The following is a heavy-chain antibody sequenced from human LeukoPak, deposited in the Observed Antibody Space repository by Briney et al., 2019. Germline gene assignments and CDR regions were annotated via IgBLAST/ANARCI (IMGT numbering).Heavy chain of an antibody. CDR2: ISGSGGNT. V-gene: IGHV3-23*01. CDR3: AKLSWREVQSDDFDY. J-gene: IGHJ4*02. CDR1: GFTFSTYA. Sequence: GGSLRLSYAASGFTFSTYAMSWVRQAAGKGLEWVSSISGSGGNTHYADSVKGRYTISRDNSKNTLYLQMNSLRAEDTAVYYCAKLSWREVQSDDFDYWGQGTLVTVSS. D-gene: IGHD1-1*01.